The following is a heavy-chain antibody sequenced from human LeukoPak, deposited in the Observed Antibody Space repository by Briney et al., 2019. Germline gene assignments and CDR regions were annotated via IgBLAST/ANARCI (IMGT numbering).Heavy chain of an antibody. Sequence: AGGSLRLSCAASGFTFSSYAMSWVRQAPGKGLEWVSAISGSGGSTYYADSVKGRFTISRDNSKNTLYLQMNSLRAEDTAVYYCAKDALPPYYYGSGSANGMDVWGQGTTVTVSS. D-gene: IGHD3-10*01. CDR2: ISGSGGST. CDR1: GFTFSSYA. J-gene: IGHJ6*02. V-gene: IGHV3-23*01. CDR3: AKDALPPYYYGSGSANGMDV.